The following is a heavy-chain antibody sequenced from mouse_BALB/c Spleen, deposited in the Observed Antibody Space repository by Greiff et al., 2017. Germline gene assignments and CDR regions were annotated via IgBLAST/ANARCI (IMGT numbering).Heavy chain of an antibody. CDR1: GFNIKDTY. D-gene: IGHD2-1*01. CDR3: ARERGGKTWVAY. V-gene: IGHV14-3*02. CDR2: IDPANGNT. Sequence: VQLQQSGAELVKPGASVKLSCTASGFNIKDTYMHWVKQRPEQGLEWIGRIDPANGNTKYDPKFQGKATITADTSSNTAYLQLSSLTSEDTAVYYCARERGGKTWVAYWGQGTLVTVSA. J-gene: IGHJ3*01.